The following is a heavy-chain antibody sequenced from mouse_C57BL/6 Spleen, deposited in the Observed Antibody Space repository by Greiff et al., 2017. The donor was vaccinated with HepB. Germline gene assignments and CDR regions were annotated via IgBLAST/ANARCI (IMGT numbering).Heavy chain of an antibody. CDR3: ARVGGTEFAY. D-gene: IGHD3-3*01. CDR2: IYPGDGDT. CDR1: GYAFSSYW. V-gene: IGHV1-80*01. Sequence: VKLMESGAELVKPGASVKISCKASGYAFSSYWMNWVKQRPGKGLEWIGQIYPGDGDTNYNGKFKGKATLTADKSSSTAYMQLSSLTSEDSAVYFCARVGGTEFAYWGQGTLVTVSA. J-gene: IGHJ3*01.